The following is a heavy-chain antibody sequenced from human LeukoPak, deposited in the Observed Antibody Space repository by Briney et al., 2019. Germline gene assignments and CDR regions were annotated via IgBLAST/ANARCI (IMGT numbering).Heavy chain of an antibody. V-gene: IGHV1-2*02. D-gene: IGHD5-24*01. CDR3: ARAEMATVPVDY. CDR1: GYIFTGYY. CDR2: INPNSGGT. Sequence: ASVKVSCKASGYIFTGYYMHWVRQAPGQGLEWMGWINPNSGGTNYAQKFQGRVTMTRDTSISTAYMELSRLRSDDTAVYYCARAEMATVPVDYWGQGTLVTVSS. J-gene: IGHJ4*02.